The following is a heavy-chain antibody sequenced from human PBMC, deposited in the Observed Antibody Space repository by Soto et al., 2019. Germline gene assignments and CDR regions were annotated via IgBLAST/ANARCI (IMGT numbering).Heavy chain of an antibody. CDR1: GYSFTTYG. CDR3: SREGPAPYYYYGMDV. CDR2: ISAYNGNT. Sequence: QVQLVQSGGEVKKPGASVKVSCKTSGYSFTTYGISWVRQAPGQGLDWMGWISAYNGNTNYAQKLQHRVTMTTDTSTSTAYMELRSLRSDDTAVYYCSREGPAPYYYYGMDVWGQGSTFNFS. J-gene: IGHJ6*02. V-gene: IGHV1-18*01.